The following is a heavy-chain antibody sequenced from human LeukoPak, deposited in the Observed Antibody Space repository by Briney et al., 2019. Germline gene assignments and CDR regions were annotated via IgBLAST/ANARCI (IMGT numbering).Heavy chain of an antibody. CDR1: GGSFSGYY. CDR3: ASPSIAARPGPFDP. CDR2: INHSGST. V-gene: IGHV4-34*01. Sequence: SETLSLTCAVYGGSFSGYYWNWIRQPPGKGLEWIGEINHSGSTNYNPSLKSRVTISVDTSKNQFSLKLSSVTAADTAVYYCASPSIAARPGPFDPWGQGTLVTVSS. J-gene: IGHJ5*02. D-gene: IGHD6-6*01.